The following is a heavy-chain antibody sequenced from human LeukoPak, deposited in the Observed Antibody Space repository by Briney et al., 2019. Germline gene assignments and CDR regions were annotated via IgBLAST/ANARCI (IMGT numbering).Heavy chain of an antibody. D-gene: IGHD6-19*01. Sequence: SETLSLTCTVSGGSISSYYWSWIRQPPGKGLEWIGYIYYSGSTNYNPSLKSRVTISVDTSKNQFSLKLSSVTAADTAVYYCARGSGRQVAGRHYYYGMDVWGQGTTVTVSS. CDR2: IYYSGST. V-gene: IGHV4-59*12. CDR3: ARGSGRQVAGRHYYYGMDV. CDR1: GGSISSYY. J-gene: IGHJ6*02.